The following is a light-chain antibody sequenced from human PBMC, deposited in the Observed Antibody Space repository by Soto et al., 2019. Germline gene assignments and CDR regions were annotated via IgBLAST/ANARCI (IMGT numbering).Light chain of an antibody. CDR2: SNN. V-gene: IGLV1-44*01. CDR3: AAWDDSLNGVV. J-gene: IGLJ2*01. CDR1: SSNIGSNT. Sequence: QSVLTQPPSASGTPGQRVTISCSGSSSNIGSNTVNWYQHLPGTAPKLLIYSNNQRPSGVPDRFSGSKSGTSASLAISGLQSEDEADYYCAAWDDSLNGVVFGGGIKLTVL.